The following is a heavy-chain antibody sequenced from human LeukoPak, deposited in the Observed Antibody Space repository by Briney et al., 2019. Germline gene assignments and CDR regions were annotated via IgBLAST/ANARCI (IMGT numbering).Heavy chain of an antibody. Sequence: PGGSLRLSCSASGFTFPSHSMIWVRQAPGKGLEWVSSISSRSSSIYYADSVRGRFTISRDNAKNLPFLQMNSLRAEDTAVYFCARGIAASGTDCWGQGTLVTVSS. J-gene: IGHJ4*02. CDR2: ISSRSSSI. V-gene: IGHV3-21*01. CDR3: ARGIAASGTDC. D-gene: IGHD6-13*01. CDR1: GFTFPSHS.